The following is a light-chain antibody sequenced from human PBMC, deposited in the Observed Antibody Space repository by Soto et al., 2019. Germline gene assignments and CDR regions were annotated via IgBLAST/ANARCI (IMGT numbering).Light chain of an antibody. V-gene: IGLV2-23*01. Sequence: QSALTQPASVSGSPGQSITISCTGTSSDVGSYNLVSWYQQHPGKAPKLMIYEGSKRPSGVSNRFSDSKSGNTASLTISGLQAEDEADYYCCSYAGSSTSFGGGTKLTVL. J-gene: IGLJ3*02. CDR3: CSYAGSSTS. CDR1: SSDVGSYNL. CDR2: EGS.